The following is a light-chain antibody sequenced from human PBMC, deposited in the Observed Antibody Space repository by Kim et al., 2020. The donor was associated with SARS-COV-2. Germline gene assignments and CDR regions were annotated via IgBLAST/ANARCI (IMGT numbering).Light chain of an antibody. V-gene: IGLV3-1*01. CDR3: QAWDSSTPYV. J-gene: IGLJ1*01. Sequence: SYELTQPPSVSVSLGQTASITCSGDKLGDKYACWYQQKPGQSPVLVIYQDSKRPSGIPERFSGSNSGNTATLTISGTQAMDEADYYCQAWDSSTPYVFGT. CDR1: KLGDKY. CDR2: QDS.